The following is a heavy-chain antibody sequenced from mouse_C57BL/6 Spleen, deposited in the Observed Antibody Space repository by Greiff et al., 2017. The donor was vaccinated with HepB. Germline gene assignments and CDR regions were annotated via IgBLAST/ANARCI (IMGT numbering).Heavy chain of an antibody. D-gene: IGHD1-1*01. J-gene: IGHJ4*01. CDR2: INPSSGYT. Sequence: VQLQQSGAELARPGASVKMSCKASGYTFTSYTMHWVKQRPGQGLEWIGYINPSSGYTKYNQKFKDKATLTADKSSSTAYMQLSSLTSEDSAVYYCARGFITHAMDYWGQGTSVTVSS. CDR1: GYTFTSYT. V-gene: IGHV1-4*01. CDR3: ARGFITHAMDY.